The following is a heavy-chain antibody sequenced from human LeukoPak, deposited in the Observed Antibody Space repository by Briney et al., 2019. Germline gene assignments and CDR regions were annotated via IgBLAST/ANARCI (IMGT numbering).Heavy chain of an antibody. CDR2: INHSGST. J-gene: IGHJ1*01. CDR3: ARMVQSTDSSGFYLPEYFQH. V-gene: IGHV4-34*01. Sequence: SETLSLTCAVYGGSFSGYYWSWIRQPPGKGLEWIEEINHSGSTNYNPSLKSRVTISVDTSKNQFSLKLTSVTAADTAVYYCARMVQSTDSSGFYLPEYFQHWGQGTLVTVSS. D-gene: IGHD3-22*01. CDR1: GGSFSGYY.